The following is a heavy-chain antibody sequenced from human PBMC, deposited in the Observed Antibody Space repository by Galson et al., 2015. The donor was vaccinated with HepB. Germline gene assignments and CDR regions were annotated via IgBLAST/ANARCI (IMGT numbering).Heavy chain of an antibody. CDR2: ISSSSSTI. V-gene: IGHV3-48*04. Sequence: SLRLSCAASGFTFSSYSMNWVRQAPGKGLEWVSYISSSSSTIYYADSVKGRFTISRDNAKNSLYLQMNSLRAEDTAVYYCARVQWLRDFDYWGQGTLVTVSS. D-gene: IGHD5-12*01. CDR3: ARVQWLRDFDY. CDR1: GFTFSSYS. J-gene: IGHJ4*02.